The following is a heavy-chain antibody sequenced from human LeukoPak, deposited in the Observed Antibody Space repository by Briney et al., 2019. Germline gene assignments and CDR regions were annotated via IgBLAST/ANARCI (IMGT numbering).Heavy chain of an antibody. D-gene: IGHD6-19*01. V-gene: IGHV5-51*04. CDR2: IYPGDSDT. Sequence: GGSLRLSCAASGFTFSSYAMSWVRQMPGKGLEWMGIIYPGDSDTRYSPSFQGQVTISADKPISTAYLQWSSLKASDTAMYYCARPLRAVAGTGYYYYYMDVWGKGTTVTVSS. J-gene: IGHJ6*03. CDR3: ARPLRAVAGTGYYYYYMDV. CDR1: GFTFSSYA.